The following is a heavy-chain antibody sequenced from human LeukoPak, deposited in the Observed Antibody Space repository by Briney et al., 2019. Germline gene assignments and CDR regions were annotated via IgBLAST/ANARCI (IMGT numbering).Heavy chain of an antibody. CDR2: ISGSGGST. J-gene: IGHJ4*02. V-gene: IGHV3-23*01. D-gene: IGHD3-22*01. CDR3: AKQIPHYDSSGYYNHPFDY. CDR1: GFTFSSYA. Sequence: GGSLRLSCAASGFTFSSYAMSWVRQAPGKGLQWVSAISGSGGSTYYADSVKGRFTISRDNSKNTLYLQMNSLRAEDTAVYYCAKQIPHYDSSGYYNHPFDYWGQGTLVTVSS.